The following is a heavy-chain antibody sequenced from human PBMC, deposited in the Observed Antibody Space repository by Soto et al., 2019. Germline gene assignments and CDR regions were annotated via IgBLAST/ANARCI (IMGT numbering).Heavy chain of an antibody. J-gene: IGHJ4*02. CDR3: GRLEGLATISSYFDY. CDR2: AYYSGST. V-gene: IGHV4-39*01. CDR1: VGSVSTSSYY. Sequence: SATLTLTSTLSVGSVSTSSYYWGWVRQPPGKGLEWIGTAYYSGSTHHNPSLESRVTISVDKSKNQFSLKLMSLAAADAAVYYCGRLEGLATISSYFDYWGQGGLVTVSS. D-gene: IGHD3-9*01.